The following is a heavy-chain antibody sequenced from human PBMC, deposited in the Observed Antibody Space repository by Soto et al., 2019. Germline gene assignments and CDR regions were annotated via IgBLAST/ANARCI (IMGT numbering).Heavy chain of an antibody. J-gene: IGHJ4*02. D-gene: IGHD4-17*01. CDR1: GGSISSSSYY. CDR2: IYYSGST. Sequence: SETLSLTCTVSGGSISSSSYYWGWIRQPPGKGLEWIGSIYYSGSTYYNPSLKSRVTISVDTSKNQFSLKLSSVTAADTAVYYCARRPYGDYGVFDYWGQGTLVTVSS. CDR3: ARRPYGDYGVFDY. V-gene: IGHV4-39*01.